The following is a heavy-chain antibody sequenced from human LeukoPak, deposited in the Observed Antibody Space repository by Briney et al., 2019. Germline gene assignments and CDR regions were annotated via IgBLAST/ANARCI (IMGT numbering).Heavy chain of an antibody. Sequence: GGSLRLSCAASGFTFSSYSMNWVRQAPGKGLEWVSAITGSGGSTYYADSVKGRFTISRDNSKNTLYLQMNSLRAEDTAVYYCAKGLGLFDYWGQGTLVTVSS. D-gene: IGHD7-27*01. CDR2: ITGSGGST. J-gene: IGHJ4*02. CDR1: GFTFSSYS. CDR3: AKGLGLFDY. V-gene: IGHV3-23*01.